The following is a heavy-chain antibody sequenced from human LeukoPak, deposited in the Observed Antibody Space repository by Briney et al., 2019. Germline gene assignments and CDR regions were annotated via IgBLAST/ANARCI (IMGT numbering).Heavy chain of an antibody. CDR3: TREDANSYFDY. D-gene: IGHD1-7*01. CDR1: GFTFSNYA. J-gene: IGHJ4*02. V-gene: IGHV3-30-3*01. CDR2: ISYDGNNK. Sequence: GGSLRLSCAASGFTFSNYATHWVRQAPGEGLEWVAVISYDGNNKYYTDSVKGRFIISRDNSKNTLYLQMNSLRAEDTAVYYCTREDANSYFDYWGQGTLVTVSS.